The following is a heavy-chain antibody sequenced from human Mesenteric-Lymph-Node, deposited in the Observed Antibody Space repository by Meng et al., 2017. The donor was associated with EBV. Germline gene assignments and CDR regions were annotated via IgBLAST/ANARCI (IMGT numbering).Heavy chain of an antibody. CDR2: ITGNGGNT. V-gene: IGHV3-23*04. Sequence: EVRLVGSGWVLCACGGPVRLSCASSGCTFSSKRMGWFRQAPGKGLEWVSAITGNGGNTYYADSVKGRFTISRDNSKNTVYLQMNSLRAEDTAVYYCARLADYWGQGTLVTVSS. J-gene: IGHJ4*02. CDR3: ARLADY. CDR1: GCTFSSKR.